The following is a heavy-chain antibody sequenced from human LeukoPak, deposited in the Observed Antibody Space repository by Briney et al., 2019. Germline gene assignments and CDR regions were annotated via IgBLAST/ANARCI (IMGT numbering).Heavy chain of an antibody. CDR3: ARDAIDSSGFDFDY. J-gene: IGHJ4*02. CDR2: ISTSVRTI. CDR1: GFTFSDYY. D-gene: IGHD3-22*01. Sequence: GRSLRLSCAASGFTFSDYYMTWIRQAPGKGLEWISYISTSVRTIYYADSVKGRFTISRDNAKNSLYLQMNSLRAEDTAVYYCARDAIDSSGFDFDYWGQGTLVTVSS. V-gene: IGHV3-11*01.